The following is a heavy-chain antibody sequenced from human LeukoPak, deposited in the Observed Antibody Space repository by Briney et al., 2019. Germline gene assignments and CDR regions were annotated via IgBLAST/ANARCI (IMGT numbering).Heavy chain of an antibody. CDR2: INHSGST. J-gene: IGHJ4*02. V-gene: IGHV4-34*01. D-gene: IGHD2-15*01. CDR1: GGSFSGYY. CDR3: ARDPRNCSGGSCYPGGFDY. Sequence: PETLSLTCAVYGGSFSGYYWSWIRQPPGKGLEWIGEINHSGSTNYNPSLEGRVTIAVDTSKKQFSLKLSSVTAADTAVYYCARDPRNCSGGSCYPGGFDYWGQGTLVTVSS.